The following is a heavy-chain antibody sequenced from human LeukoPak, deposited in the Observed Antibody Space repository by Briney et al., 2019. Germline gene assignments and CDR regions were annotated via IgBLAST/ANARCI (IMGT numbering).Heavy chain of an antibody. V-gene: IGHV1-58*02. Sequence: SVKVSCKASGFTFTSSAMQWVRQARGQRLEWIGWIVVGSGNTNYAQKFQERVTITRDMSTSTAYMGLSSLRSEDTAVYYCAAATEWYSGSSRAFDIWGQGTMVTVSS. CDR3: AAATEWYSGSSRAFDI. D-gene: IGHD1-26*01. CDR1: GFTFTSSA. J-gene: IGHJ3*02. CDR2: IVVGSGNT.